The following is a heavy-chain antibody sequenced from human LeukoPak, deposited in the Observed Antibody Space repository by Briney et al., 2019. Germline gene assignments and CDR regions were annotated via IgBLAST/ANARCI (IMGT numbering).Heavy chain of an antibody. CDR1: GYSFTSYW. D-gene: IGHD3-3*01. V-gene: IGHV5-51*01. Sequence: GESLKISCKGSGYSFTSYWIGWVRQMPGKGLEWMGIIYPGDSDTRYSPSFQGQVTISADKSISTAYLQWSSLKASDTAMYYCARSFWSGYYPMGYYGMDVWGQGTTVTVS. J-gene: IGHJ6*02. CDR3: ARSFWSGYYPMGYYGMDV. CDR2: IYPGDSDT.